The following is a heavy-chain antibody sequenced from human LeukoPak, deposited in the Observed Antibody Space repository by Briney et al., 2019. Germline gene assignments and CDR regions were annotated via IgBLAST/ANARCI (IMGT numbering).Heavy chain of an antibody. CDR2: IYSRGST. V-gene: IGHV4-59*01. J-gene: IGHJ4*02. D-gene: IGHD3-10*01. Sequence: PSETLSLTCNVSDGSISTYYCSWIWKPPAPGQELNGHIYSRGSTNYNPSLGDRVTISVYTSKNQFSLMLNSVTAADTAIYYCGRDQEHTHGRVIGHWGQGTLVTVSS. CDR3: GRDQEHTHGRVIGH. CDR1: DGSISTYY.